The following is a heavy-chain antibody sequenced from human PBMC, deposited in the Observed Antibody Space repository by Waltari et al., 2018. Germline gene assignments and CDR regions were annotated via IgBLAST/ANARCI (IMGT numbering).Heavy chain of an antibody. CDR2: INRNRGGT. J-gene: IGHJ4*02. D-gene: IGHD6-19*01. V-gene: IGHV1-2*02. Sequence: QVQLVQSGAEVKKPGASVKVSCKASGYTFIGYYMNWVRQAPGQGLEWMGWINRNRGGTNDAQKFQGRVTMTRDKSISTAYMERSRLGSDDTAVYYCARDKRVYNSGWYAFDYWGQGTLVTVSS. CDR3: ARDKRVYNSGWYAFDY. CDR1: GYTFIGYY.